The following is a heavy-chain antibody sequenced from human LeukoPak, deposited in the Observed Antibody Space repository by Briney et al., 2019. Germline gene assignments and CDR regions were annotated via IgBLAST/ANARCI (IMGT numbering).Heavy chain of an antibody. CDR2: IRSKAFGGTT. CDR3: CSQDYYEGAATEY. V-gene: IGHV3-71*01. D-gene: IGHD3-22*01. Sequence: GGSLRLSCAASGFTVSSNYMSWVRQAPGKGLEWIGLIRSKAFGGTTQYAASVQGRFTISRDASKSVVYLDMNSLKFEDTAVYYCCSQDYYEGAATEYWGQGTLVSVSS. J-gene: IGHJ4*02. CDR1: GFTVSSNY.